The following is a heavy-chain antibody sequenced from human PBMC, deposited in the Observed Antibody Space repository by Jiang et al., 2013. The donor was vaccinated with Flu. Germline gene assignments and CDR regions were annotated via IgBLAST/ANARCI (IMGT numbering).Heavy chain of an antibody. V-gene: IGHV1-3*01. CDR1: GYSFGAYS. CDR2: INAGNDNT. CDR3: ARGFGTSRPIDY. Sequence: SGAEVKTPGASVKVSCKASGYSFGAYSMHWVRQAPGQRLEWMGWINAGNDNTKYSQNFQGRVTIIRDTSASIVYMELSSLRSEDTAVYFCARGFGTSRPIDYWGQGTLVTVSS. J-gene: IGHJ4*02. D-gene: IGHD3-16*01.